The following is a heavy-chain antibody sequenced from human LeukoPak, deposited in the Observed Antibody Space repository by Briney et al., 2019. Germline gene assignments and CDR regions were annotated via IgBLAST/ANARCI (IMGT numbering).Heavy chain of an antibody. CDR3: ARAYGSGIYPLSDS. CDR2: IYGDHNGGST. CDR1: GFTVSSNY. Sequence: GGSLRLSCAASGFTVSSNYMSWVRQAPGKGLEWVSDIYGDHNGGSTHYADSVKGRFIISRDNSKNTLYLQMNSLRAEDTAVYYCARAYGSGIYPLSDSWGQGTLVTVSS. D-gene: IGHD3-10*01. J-gene: IGHJ4*02. V-gene: IGHV3-66*01.